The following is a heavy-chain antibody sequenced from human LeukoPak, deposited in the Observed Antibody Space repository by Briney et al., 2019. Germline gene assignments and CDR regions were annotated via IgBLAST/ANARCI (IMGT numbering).Heavy chain of an antibody. CDR3: ARGGAYSELDYYYGMDV. V-gene: IGHV1-8*01. D-gene: IGHD2-21*01. J-gene: IGHJ6*02. CDR2: MNPNRGNT. CDR1: GYTFTSYD. Sequence: GASVKVSCKASGYTFTSYDISCVRQATGQGLEWMGWMNPNRGNTGYAQKIQGRVTMTRNTSISTAYMELSSLRSEDTAVYYCARGGAYSELDYYYGMDVWGQGTTVTVSS.